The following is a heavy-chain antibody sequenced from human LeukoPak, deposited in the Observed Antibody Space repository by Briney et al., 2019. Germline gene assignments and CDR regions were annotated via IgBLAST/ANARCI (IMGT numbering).Heavy chain of an antibody. Sequence: PGGSLRLSCAASGFILSTFDMNWVRQAPGKGLEWVSAISGSGGSTYYADSVKGRFTISRDNAKNSLYLQMNSLRAEDTAVYYCARSPRISDFWSGSDYWGQGTLVTVSS. D-gene: IGHD3-3*01. CDR3: ARSPRISDFWSGSDY. J-gene: IGHJ4*02. CDR2: ISGSGGST. CDR1: GFILSTFD. V-gene: IGHV3-21*01.